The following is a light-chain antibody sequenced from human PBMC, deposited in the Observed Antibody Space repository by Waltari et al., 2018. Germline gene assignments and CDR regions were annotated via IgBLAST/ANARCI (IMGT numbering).Light chain of an antibody. V-gene: IGLV1-40*01. J-gene: IGLJ3*02. CDR1: SSNFGAGYD. Sequence: QPVLTQPPSMSGAPGQKVTIPCTGGSSNFGAGYDVQWYQQFPGPAPKLLIFVNPRRPAGVPGRFSGSRAGTSASLAIAGLQSEDEAVYYCQSFDSSLSASVFGIGTKLTVL. CDR3: QSFDSSLSASV. CDR2: VNP.